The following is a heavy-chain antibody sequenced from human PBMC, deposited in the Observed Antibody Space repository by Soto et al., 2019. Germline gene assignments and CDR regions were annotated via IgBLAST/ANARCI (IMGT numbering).Heavy chain of an antibody. Sequence: QVHLLESGPGLVKPSQTLSLTCSVSGDSISTVDYFWAWIRQPPGQALEYIGYIYKSTTTYYNPSFESRVAISVDTSKSQSSLNVTSVTAADTAVYFCARGRYCLTGRCFPNWFDSWGQGTLVTVSS. CDR3: ARGRYCLTGRCFPNWFDS. V-gene: IGHV4-30-4*01. CDR1: GDSISTVDYF. J-gene: IGHJ5*01. D-gene: IGHD2-15*01. CDR2: IYKSTTT.